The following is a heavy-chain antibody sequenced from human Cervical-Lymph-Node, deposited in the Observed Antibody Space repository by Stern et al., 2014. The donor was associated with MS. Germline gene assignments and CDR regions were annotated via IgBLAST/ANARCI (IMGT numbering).Heavy chain of an antibody. CDR1: GYTFTGYY. CDR3: AREYSDFWSGAGY. V-gene: IGHV1-2*06. J-gene: IGHJ4*02. Sequence: QVQLGQSGAEVKKPGASVKVSCKASGYTFTGYYFHWVRQAPGQGLEWLGHINPNSGGTVYAQKFQGRVTMTRDTSISTAYMELSRLMSDDTAMYYCAREYSDFWSGAGYWGQGTLVTVSS. CDR2: INPNSGGT. D-gene: IGHD3-3*01.